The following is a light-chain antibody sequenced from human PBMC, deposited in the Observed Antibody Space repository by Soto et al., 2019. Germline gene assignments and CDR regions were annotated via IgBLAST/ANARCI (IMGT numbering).Light chain of an antibody. V-gene: IGKV3-20*01. CDR2: GAS. CDR1: QSVSTY. J-gene: IGKJ1*01. Sequence: EIVLTQSPGTLSLSPGERATLSCRASQSVSTYLAWYQQQPGQAPRLLIYGASSRATGIPDRFSGSGSGTDFTLTISSLQPEDFATYYCQQSYSTPPWTFGQGTKVDNK. CDR3: QQSYSTPPWT.